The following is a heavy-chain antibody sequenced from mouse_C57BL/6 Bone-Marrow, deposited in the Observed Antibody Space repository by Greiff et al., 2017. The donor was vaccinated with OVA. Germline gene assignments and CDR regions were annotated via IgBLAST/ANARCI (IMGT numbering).Heavy chain of an antibody. CDR2: INPYNGGT. CDR1: GYTFTDYY. Sequence: EVQLQQSGPVLVKPGASVKMSCKASGYTFTDYYMNWVKQSHGKSLEWIGVINPYNGGTSYNQKFKGKATLTVDKSSSTAYMELNSLTSEDSAVYYCARLDYYGSSYWYFDVWGTGTTVTVSS. CDR3: ARLDYYGSSYWYFDV. V-gene: IGHV1-19*01. D-gene: IGHD1-1*01. J-gene: IGHJ1*03.